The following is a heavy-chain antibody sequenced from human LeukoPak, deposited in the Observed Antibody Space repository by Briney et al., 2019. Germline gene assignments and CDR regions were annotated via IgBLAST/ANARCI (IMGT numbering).Heavy chain of an antibody. D-gene: IGHD3-22*01. Sequence: SETLSLTCTVSGGSISSSSDYWGGIRQPPGKGLEGIGSIYYSRSTYYNPSLKSRVTISVDTSKNQFSLKLGSVTAADTAVYYCARPYDSSGYWDYWGQGTLVTVSS. CDR2: IYYSRST. J-gene: IGHJ4*02. CDR3: ARPYDSSGYWDY. CDR1: GGSISSSSDY. V-gene: IGHV4-39*01.